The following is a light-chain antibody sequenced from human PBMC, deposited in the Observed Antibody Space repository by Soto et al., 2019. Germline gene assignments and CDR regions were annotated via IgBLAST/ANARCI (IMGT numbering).Light chain of an antibody. J-gene: IGKJ1*01. CDR3: QQYNTYPWT. CDR1: QSISSW. V-gene: IGKV1-5*03. CDR2: KAS. Sequence: DIQMTQSPSTLSASVGDRVTITCRASQSISSWLAWYQQKRGKAPKVLFYKASSLESGVPSRFSGSGSVTEFTLTISSLQPDDFATYYCQQYNTYPWTFGQGTQVEIK.